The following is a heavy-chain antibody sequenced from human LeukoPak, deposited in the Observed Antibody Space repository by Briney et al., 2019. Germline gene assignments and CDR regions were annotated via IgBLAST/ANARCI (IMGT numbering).Heavy chain of an antibody. Sequence: GGSLRLSCAASGFTFSSYAMSWVRQAPGKGLEWVSAISGSGGSTYYADSVKGRFTISRDNSKNTLYLQMNSLRAEDTAVYYCAKSVTMVRGVRWSPTGMDVWGKGTTVTVSS. D-gene: IGHD3-10*01. CDR1: GFTFSSYA. V-gene: IGHV3-23*01. CDR2: ISGSGGST. CDR3: AKSVTMVRGVRWSPTGMDV. J-gene: IGHJ6*04.